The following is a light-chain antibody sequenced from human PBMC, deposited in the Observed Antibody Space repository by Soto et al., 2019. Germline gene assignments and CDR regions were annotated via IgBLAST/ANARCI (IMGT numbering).Light chain of an antibody. CDR3: QQGHNWPLT. Sequence: EIVMTQSPATLSVSPGESATLSCRASQSISSELAWYQQKPGQPRRLLIYGASTRATGVPARFTGSGSGSDFTLTISGLQSEDFAVYYCQQGHNWPLTFGQGTRLEI. CDR2: GAS. CDR1: QSISSE. J-gene: IGKJ2*01. V-gene: IGKV3-15*01.